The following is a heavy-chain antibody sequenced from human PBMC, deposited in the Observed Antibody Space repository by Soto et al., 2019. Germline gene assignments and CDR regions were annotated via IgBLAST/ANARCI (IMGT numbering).Heavy chain of an antibody. D-gene: IGHD2-8*01. CDR1: GFTFSSYW. V-gene: IGHV3-74*01. CDR3: ARVPTGRYGVWNY. CDR2: INPDGTTT. J-gene: IGHJ4*02. Sequence: SGGSLRLSCAASGFTFSSYWMHWVRQAPGKGLVWVSRINPDGTTTTYADSVKGRFTISRDNAKNTLYLQMNSLRGDDTAVYYCARVPTGRYGVWNYWGQGTLVTGSS.